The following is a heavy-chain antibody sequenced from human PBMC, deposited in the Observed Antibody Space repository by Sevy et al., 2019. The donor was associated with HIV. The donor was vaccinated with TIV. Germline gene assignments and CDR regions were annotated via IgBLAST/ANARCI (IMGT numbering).Heavy chain of an antibody. V-gene: IGHV3-23*01. CDR3: AKDIITEVGDAFDL. D-gene: IGHD3-16*01. J-gene: IGHJ3*01. Sequence: GGSLRLSCEASGFSFSNYAMNWVRQAPGKGLEWVSAMSGYGGRAYYAESVKGRFTLSRDNSKKTLFLQMNSLGAEDTAVYYCAKDIITEVGDAFDLWGQRTMVTVSS. CDR1: GFSFSNYA. CDR2: MSGYGGRA.